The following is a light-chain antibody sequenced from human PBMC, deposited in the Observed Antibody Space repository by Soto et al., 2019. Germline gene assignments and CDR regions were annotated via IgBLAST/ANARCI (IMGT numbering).Light chain of an antibody. CDR1: QSVSSSY. V-gene: IGKV3-20*01. J-gene: IGKJ1*01. CDR2: GAS. CDR3: QQYGSSPRT. Sequence: ELVMTQSPATLSVSPGERATLSCRASQSVSSSYLAWYQQKPGQAPRLLIYGASSRATGIPDRFSGSGSGIDFTLTISRLEPEDFAVYYCQQYGSSPRTFGQGTKV.